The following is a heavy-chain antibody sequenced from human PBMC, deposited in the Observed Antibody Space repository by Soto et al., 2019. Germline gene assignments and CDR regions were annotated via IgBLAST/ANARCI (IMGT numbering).Heavy chain of an antibody. CDR3: ARERTQLRSLTGYFDL. CDR2: IYYSGST. Sequence: SETLSLTCTVSGGSISSYYWSWIRQPPGKGLEWIGYIYYSGSTNYNPSLKSRVTISVDTSKNQFSLKLSSVTAADTAVYYCARERTQLRSLTGYFDLWGRGTLVTVSS. V-gene: IGHV4-59*01. J-gene: IGHJ2*01. CDR1: GGSISSYY. D-gene: IGHD5-18*01.